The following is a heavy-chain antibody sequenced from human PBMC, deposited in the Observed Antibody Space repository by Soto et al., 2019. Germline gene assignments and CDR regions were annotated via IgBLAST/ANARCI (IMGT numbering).Heavy chain of an antibody. Sequence: QVQLVESGGGVVQPGRSLRLSCAASGFNFSIYAMHWVRHAPGKGLEWVAVISYEGARKSYANSVKGRFTISIDTSKKTWYLQMNSLRVEDKAAYYCSRGDREDTAVVIGARPGEYGMDVWGRGTTVTVSS. CDR1: GFNFSIYA. J-gene: IGHJ6*04. V-gene: IGHV3-30-3*01. CDR2: ISYEGARK. D-gene: IGHD2-15*01. CDR3: SRGDREDTAVVIGARPGEYGMDV.